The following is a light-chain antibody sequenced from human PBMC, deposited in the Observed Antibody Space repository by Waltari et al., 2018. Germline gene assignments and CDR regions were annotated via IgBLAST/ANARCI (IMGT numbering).Light chain of an antibody. CDR3: QNHERLPAT. Sequence: EIVLTQYPGTLSLSPGERATLSCRASQNIGRYLVWYQQKPGQPPRLLIYEASRRAAGIPDRFSGSGSGTDFSLTISRLEPEDFAVYYCQNHERLPATFGQGTKVEIK. CDR2: EAS. V-gene: IGKV3-20*01. J-gene: IGKJ1*01. CDR1: QNIGRY.